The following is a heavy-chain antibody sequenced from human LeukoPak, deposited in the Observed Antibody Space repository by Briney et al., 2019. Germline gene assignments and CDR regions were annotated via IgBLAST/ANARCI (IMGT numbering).Heavy chain of an antibody. CDR2: IIPIFGTA. J-gene: IGHJ6*03. V-gene: IGHV1-69*01. CDR3: ASWGKYYDILTGYYYYYMDV. Sequence: GASVKVSCKASGGTFSSYAISWVRQAPGQGLEWMGGIIPIFGTANYVQKFQGRVTITADESTSTAYMELSSLRSEDTAVYYCASWGKYYDILTGYYYYYMDVWGKGTTVTVSS. CDR1: GGTFSSYA. D-gene: IGHD3-9*01.